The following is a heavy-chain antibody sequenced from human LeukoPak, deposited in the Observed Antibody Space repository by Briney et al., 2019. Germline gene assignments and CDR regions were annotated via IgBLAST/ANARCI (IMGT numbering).Heavy chain of an antibody. CDR1: GFTFSNAW. D-gene: IGHD1-26*01. V-gene: IGHV3-15*01. Sequence: GGSLRLSCAASGFTFSNAWMSWVRQAPGKGLEWVGRIKSKTDGGTTDYAAPVKGRFTISRDDSKNTLYLQMNSLRGEDTALYYCAKDFYSGSYYYFDYWGQGTLVTVSS. CDR3: AKDFYSGSYYYFDY. J-gene: IGHJ4*02. CDR2: IKSKTDGGTT.